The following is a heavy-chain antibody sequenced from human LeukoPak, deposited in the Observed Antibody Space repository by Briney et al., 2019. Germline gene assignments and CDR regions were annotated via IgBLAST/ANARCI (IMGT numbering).Heavy chain of an antibody. CDR1: GGTFSSSA. Sequence: SVKVSCKTTGGTFSSSAITWVRQAPGQGLEWMGRIIPVLNITTYAQKFQGRVTITADTSTSTVYMELSSLRSEETAVYYCAKDQGLTAPPPYGLDVWGQGTTVIVTS. D-gene: IGHD5-18*01. CDR3: AKDQGLTAPPPYGLDV. V-gene: IGHV1-69*04. CDR2: IIPVLNIT. J-gene: IGHJ6*02.